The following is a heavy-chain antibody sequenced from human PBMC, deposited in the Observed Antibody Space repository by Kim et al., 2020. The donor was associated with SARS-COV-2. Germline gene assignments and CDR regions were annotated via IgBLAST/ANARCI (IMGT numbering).Heavy chain of an antibody. CDR3: ARQRGDYGDQYFDY. Sequence: SETLSLTCTVSGGSISSYYWSWIRQPPGKGLEWIGYIYYSGSTNYNPSLKSRVTISVDTSKNQFSLKLSSVTAADTAVYYCARQRGDYGDQYFDYWGQGTLVTVSS. V-gene: IGHV4-59*08. D-gene: IGHD4-17*01. CDR1: GGSISSYY. J-gene: IGHJ4*02. CDR2: IYYSGST.